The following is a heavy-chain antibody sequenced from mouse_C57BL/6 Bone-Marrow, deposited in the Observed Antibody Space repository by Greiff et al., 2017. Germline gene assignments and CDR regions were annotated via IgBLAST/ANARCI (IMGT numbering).Heavy chain of an antibody. Sequence: VQLQQPGAELVRPGASVKLSCTASGYTFTSYWMHWVKQRPIQGLEWIGNIDPSDSETHYNQKFKDKATLTVDKSSSTAYMQLSSLTSEDSAVYYCARWAGLLGWGAMDYWGQGTSVTVSA. CDR2: IDPSDSET. J-gene: IGHJ4*01. CDR3: ARWAGLLGWGAMDY. V-gene: IGHV1-52*01. D-gene: IGHD1-1*02. CDR1: GYTFTSYW.